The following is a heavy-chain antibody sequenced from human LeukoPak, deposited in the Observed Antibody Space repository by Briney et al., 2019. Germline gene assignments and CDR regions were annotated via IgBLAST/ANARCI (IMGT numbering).Heavy chain of an antibody. CDR2: IYTSGSN. CDR1: GGSISSYY. J-gene: IGHJ6*03. V-gene: IGHV4-4*07. Sequence: SETLSLTCTVSGGSISSYYWSWVRQPAGKGLEWIGRIYTSGSNNYNPSLKSRVTMSVDRSKNQFSLKLSSVTAADTAVYYCARLTYYYYYMDVWGKGTTVTVSS. CDR3: ARLTYYYYYMDV.